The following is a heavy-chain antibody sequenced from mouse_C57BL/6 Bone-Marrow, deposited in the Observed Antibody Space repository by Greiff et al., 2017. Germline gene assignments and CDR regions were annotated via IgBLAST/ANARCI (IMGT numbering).Heavy chain of an antibody. CDR1: GFTFSSYG. CDR3: ARHSNWEIAY. CDR2: ISSGGSYT. D-gene: IGHD4-1*01. Sequence: EVKLVESGGDLVKPGGSLKLSCAASGFTFSSYGMSWVRQTPDKRLEWVATISSGGSYTYYPDSVKGRFTISRDNAKNTLYLQMSSLKSEDTAMYYCARHSNWEIAYWGQGTLVTVSA. J-gene: IGHJ3*01. V-gene: IGHV5-6*01.